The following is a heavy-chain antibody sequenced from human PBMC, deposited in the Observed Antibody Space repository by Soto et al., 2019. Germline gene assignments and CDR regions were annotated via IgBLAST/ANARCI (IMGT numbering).Heavy chain of an antibody. Sequence: QVQLVQSGAEVKKPGASVKVSCKASGFTFINYGISWVRQAPGEGLEWMGWISAYTGNTNYAQKFQGRVTMTTDTSTRTAYMELRSLRSDDTAVYCCAREEPDNWNPDCWGQGTLVTVSS. CDR3: AREEPDNWNPDC. D-gene: IGHD1-20*01. V-gene: IGHV1-18*01. CDR1: GFTFINYG. J-gene: IGHJ4*02. CDR2: ISAYTGNT.